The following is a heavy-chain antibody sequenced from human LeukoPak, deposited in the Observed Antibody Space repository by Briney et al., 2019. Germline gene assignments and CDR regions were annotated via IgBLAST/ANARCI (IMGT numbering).Heavy chain of an antibody. V-gene: IGHV1-18*01. CDR1: GYTFTSYG. Sequence: ASVKVSCKASGYTFTSYGISWVRQAPGQGLEWMGWISAYNGNTNYAQKLQDRVTMTTDTSTSTAYMELRSLRSDDTAVYYCALIAAAGPADYWGQGTLVTVSS. J-gene: IGHJ4*02. CDR3: ALIAAAGPADY. CDR2: ISAYNGNT. D-gene: IGHD6-13*01.